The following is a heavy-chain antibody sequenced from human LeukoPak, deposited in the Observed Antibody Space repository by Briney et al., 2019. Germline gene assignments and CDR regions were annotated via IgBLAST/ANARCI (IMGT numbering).Heavy chain of an antibody. CDR1: GDSISSYY. V-gene: IGHV4-59*01. Sequence: ETLSLTCTVSGDSISSYYWNWIRQAPGKGLEWIGYIYHSGTTNYNPSLSSRVTISVATSKNQVSLKLRSVTAADTAVYYCAGEGYASGWYPDWGQGTLVTVSS. CDR3: AGEGYASGWYPD. D-gene: IGHD6-19*01. CDR2: IYHSGTT. J-gene: IGHJ4*02.